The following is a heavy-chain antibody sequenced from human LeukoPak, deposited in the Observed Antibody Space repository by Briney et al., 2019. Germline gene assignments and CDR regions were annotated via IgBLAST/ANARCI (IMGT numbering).Heavy chain of an antibody. D-gene: IGHD2-8*01. V-gene: IGHV3-30-3*01. CDR3: ARLDIVLIGGLDP. Sequence: GRSLRLSCAASGFTFSSYAMHWVRQAPGKGLEWVAVISYDGSNKYYADSVKGRFTTSRDNSKNTLYLQMNSLRAEDTAVYYCARLDIVLIGGLDPWGQGTLVTVSS. J-gene: IGHJ5*02. CDR1: GFTFSSYA. CDR2: ISYDGSNK.